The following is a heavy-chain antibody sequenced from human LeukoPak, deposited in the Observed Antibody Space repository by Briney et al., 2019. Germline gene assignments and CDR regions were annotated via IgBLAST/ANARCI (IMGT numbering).Heavy chain of an antibody. Sequence: ASVKVSCKASGYTFISYYMHWVRQAPGQGLEWMGMINPRGGSTSYAQKFQGRVTMTRDTSTSTVYVELSSLRSEDTAVYYCARDTANYYYDSSGYYFDYWGQGTLVTVSS. D-gene: IGHD3-22*01. V-gene: IGHV1-46*01. CDR3: ARDTANYYYDSSGYYFDY. J-gene: IGHJ4*02. CDR1: GYTFISYY. CDR2: INPRGGST.